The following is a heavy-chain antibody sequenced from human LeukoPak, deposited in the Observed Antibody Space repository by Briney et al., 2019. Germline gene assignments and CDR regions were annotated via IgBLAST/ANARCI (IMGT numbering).Heavy chain of an antibody. CDR1: GGSISSSTYF. V-gene: IGHV4-39*07. CDR3: ARESLTWLQSRTSWFDP. D-gene: IGHD5-24*01. J-gene: IGHJ5*02. CDR2: IYYSGST. Sequence: SETLSLTCTVSGGSISSSTYFWGWIRQPPGKGLEWIGTIYYSGSTYYNPSLKSRVTISVDSSKNQFSLRLGSVTAADTAVYYCARESLTWLQSRTSWFDPWGQGTLVTVSS.